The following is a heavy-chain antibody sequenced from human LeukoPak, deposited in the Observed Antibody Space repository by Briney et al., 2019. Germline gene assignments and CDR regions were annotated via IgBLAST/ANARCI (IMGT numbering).Heavy chain of an antibody. CDR3: ARDRLNHYFDY. V-gene: IGHV1-69*05. CDR1: GGTFSSCA. J-gene: IGHJ4*02. CDR2: IIPIFGTA. D-gene: IGHD1-14*01. Sequence: ASVKVSCKASGGTFSSCAISWVRQAPGQGLEWMGGIIPIFGTANYAQKFQGRVTITTDESTSTAYMELSSLRSEDTAVYYCARDRLNHYFDYWGQGTLVTVSS.